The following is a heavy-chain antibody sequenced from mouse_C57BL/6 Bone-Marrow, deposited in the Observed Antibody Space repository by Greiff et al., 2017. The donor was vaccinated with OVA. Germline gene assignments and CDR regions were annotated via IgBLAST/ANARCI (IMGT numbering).Heavy chain of an antibody. J-gene: IGHJ1*03. CDR2: INPYNGGT. CDR1: GYTFTDYY. CDR3: ARTGPYYSNGGYFDV. Sequence: VQLQQSGPVLVKPGASVKMSCKASGYTFTDYYMNWVKQSHGQSLEWIGVINPYNGGTSYNQKFKGKATLTVDKSSSTAYMELNSLTSEDSAVYYGARTGPYYSNGGYFDVWGTGTTVTVSS. V-gene: IGHV1-19*01. D-gene: IGHD2-5*01.